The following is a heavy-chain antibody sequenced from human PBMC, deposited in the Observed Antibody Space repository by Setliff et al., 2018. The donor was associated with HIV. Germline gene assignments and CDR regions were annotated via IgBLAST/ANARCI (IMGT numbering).Heavy chain of an antibody. V-gene: IGHV1-69*06. Sequence: SVKVSCKASGGTFSSYAISWARQAPGQGLEWMGRIIPIFGTANYAQKFQGRVTITADKSTRTAYMELSSLRSEDTAVYYCARDTGVRGVDAFDIWGQGTMVTVSS. D-gene: IGHD3-10*01. J-gene: IGHJ3*02. CDR1: GGTFSSYA. CDR2: IIPIFGTA. CDR3: ARDTGVRGVDAFDI.